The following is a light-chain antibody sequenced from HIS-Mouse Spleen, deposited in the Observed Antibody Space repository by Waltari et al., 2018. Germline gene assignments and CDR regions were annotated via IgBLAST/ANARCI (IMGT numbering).Light chain of an antibody. J-gene: IGKJ4*01. V-gene: IGKV3-11*01. CDR1: QSVSSN. CDR2: DAS. Sequence: IVLTQSPATLSLSPGERATLSCSASQSVSSNLAWYKQKAGQPPRLLLYDASNRASGIPARLSGSRSVTDFTLTISSLEPEDFAVSYCQQRSNWPTFGGGPQVEIK. CDR3: QQRSNWPT.